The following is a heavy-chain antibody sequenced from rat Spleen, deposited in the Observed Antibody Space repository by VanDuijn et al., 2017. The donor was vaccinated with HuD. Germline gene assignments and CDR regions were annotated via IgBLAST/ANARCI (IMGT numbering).Heavy chain of an antibody. CDR1: GFTVSDYY. Sequence: EVQLVESGGGLVQPGRSMKLSCAASGFTVSDYYMAWVRQAPKKGLEWGSSINNDGGTTYYPDSVKGRFTISRDNAENTVYLQMNSLRSEDTATYYCAVAGYGYWGQGVMVTVSS. CDR3: AVAGYGY. D-gene: IGHD4-3*01. J-gene: IGHJ2*01. CDR2: INNDGGTT. V-gene: IGHV5-22*01.